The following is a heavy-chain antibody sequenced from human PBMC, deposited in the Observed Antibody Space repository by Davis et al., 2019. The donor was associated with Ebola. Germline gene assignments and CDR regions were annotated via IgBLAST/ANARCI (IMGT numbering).Heavy chain of an antibody. J-gene: IGHJ4*02. V-gene: IGHV1-3*01. Sequence: ASVKVSCKASGYTFTSYAMHWVRQAPGQRLEWMGWINAGNGNTKYSQKFQGRVTITRDTSASTAYMELSSLRSEDTAVYYCASSGVTTVTPYYFDYWGQGTLVTVSS. CDR1: GYTFTSYA. CDR2: INAGNGNT. D-gene: IGHD4-17*01. CDR3: ASSGVTTVTPYYFDY.